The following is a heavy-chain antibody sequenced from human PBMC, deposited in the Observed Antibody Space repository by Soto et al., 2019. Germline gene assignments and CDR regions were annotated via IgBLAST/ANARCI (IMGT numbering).Heavy chain of an antibody. V-gene: IGHV1-18*01. CDR3: ARPRGYRYGYLSGWFDP. CDR2: ISAYNGNT. J-gene: IGHJ5*02. Sequence: GASVKVSCKASGYTFTSYGISWVRQAPGQGLEWMGWISAYNGNTNYAQKLQGRVTMTTDTSTSTAYMELRSLRPDDTAVYYCARPRGYRYGYLSGWFDPWGQGTLVTVSS. D-gene: IGHD5-18*01. CDR1: GYTFTSYG.